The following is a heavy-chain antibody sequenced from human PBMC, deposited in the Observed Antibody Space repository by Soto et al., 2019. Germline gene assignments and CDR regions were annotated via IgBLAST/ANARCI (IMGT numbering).Heavy chain of an antibody. CDR1: GFSLSTSGVG. D-gene: IGHD3-22*01. CDR2: IYWDDDK. V-gene: IGHV2-5*02. CDR3: ARTNYYDSSGYYYPWYFDL. Sequence: QITLKESGPPLVKPTQTLTLTCTFSGFSLSTSGVGVGWIRQPPGKALEWLALIYWDDDKRYSPSLKSRLTITKDTSKNQVVLTMTNMDPVDTATYYCARTNYYDSSGYYYPWYFDLWGRGTLVTVSS. J-gene: IGHJ2*01.